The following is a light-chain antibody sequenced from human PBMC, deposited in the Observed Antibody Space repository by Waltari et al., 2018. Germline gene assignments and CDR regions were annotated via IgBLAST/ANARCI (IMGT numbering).Light chain of an antibody. CDR1: QNFGNY. CDR2: GAS. J-gene: IGKJ1*01. CDR3: QKYSTSPPT. V-gene: IGKV3-20*01. Sequence: VILTQSPATLSLSPGERATLSCRASQNFGNYLAWYQQKPGQAPRLLIYGASSRATGIPDRFSGSGSCTEFTLTISSLEPEDFAMYYCQKYSTSPPTFGQGTKVEIK.